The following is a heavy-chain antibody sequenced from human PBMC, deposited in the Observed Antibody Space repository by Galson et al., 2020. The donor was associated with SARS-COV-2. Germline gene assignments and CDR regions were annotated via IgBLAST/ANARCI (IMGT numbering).Heavy chain of an antibody. CDR1: GFTFSYYA. D-gene: IGHD6-13*01. CDR2: ISGSGGST. J-gene: IGHJ4*02. V-gene: IGHV3-23*01. Sequence: GSLRLSCAASGFTFSYYAMTWVRQAPGKGLEWVSAISGSGGSTYYAGSVKGRFTISRDNSKNTLYLQMNSLRAEDTAVYYCAKDLQQLSPKIWGPDYWGQGTLVTVSS. CDR3: AKDLQQLSPKIWGPDY.